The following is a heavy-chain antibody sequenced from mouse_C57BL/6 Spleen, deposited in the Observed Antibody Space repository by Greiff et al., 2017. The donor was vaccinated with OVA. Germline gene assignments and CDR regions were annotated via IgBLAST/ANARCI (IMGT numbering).Heavy chain of an antibody. J-gene: IGHJ4*01. CDR3: ARERGLRRGPYYYAMDD. CDR2: IYPGSGNT. CDR1: GYTFTDYY. D-gene: IGHD2-4*01. V-gene: IGHV1-76*01. Sequence: VQLQQSGAELVRPGASVKLSCKASGYTFTDYYINWVKQRPGQGLEWIAKIYPGSGNTYYNEKFKGKATLTAEKSSSTAYMQLSSLTSEDSAVYVCARERGLRRGPYYYAMDDWGKGTSVTVSS.